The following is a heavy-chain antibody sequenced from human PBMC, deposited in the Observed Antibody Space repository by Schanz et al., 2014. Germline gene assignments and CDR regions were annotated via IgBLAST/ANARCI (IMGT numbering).Heavy chain of an antibody. Sequence: EVQLVESGGGLVKPGGSLRLSCAASGFTFSSYSMNWVRQAPGKGLEWVSTIGYLGDTYYPDSVKGRFTISRDNSENTLYLQMNSLSADDTAVFYCAKGMGYCSGGTCYDYYYYGLDVWGQGTTXTVSS. D-gene: IGHD2-15*01. J-gene: IGHJ6*02. V-gene: IGHV3-23*04. CDR2: IGYLGDT. CDR1: GFTFSSYS. CDR3: AKGMGYCSGGTCYDYYYYGLDV.